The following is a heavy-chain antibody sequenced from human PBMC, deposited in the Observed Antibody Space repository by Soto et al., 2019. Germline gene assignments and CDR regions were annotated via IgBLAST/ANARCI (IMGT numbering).Heavy chain of an antibody. J-gene: IGHJ4*02. V-gene: IGHV1-46*01. CDR3: ARVVSTKTGGIDY. Sequence: QVQLVQSGAEVKKPGASVKVSCKASGYTFTSYYLHWLRQARGQGLEWMGIITPSSGGNRYSQRCQDRVTMTRDTTTGTVYMELSRLSVDDTALYYWARVVSTKTGGIDYWGQGTLVTVSS. CDR1: GYTFTSYY. CDR2: ITPSSGGN. D-gene: IGHD2-8*02.